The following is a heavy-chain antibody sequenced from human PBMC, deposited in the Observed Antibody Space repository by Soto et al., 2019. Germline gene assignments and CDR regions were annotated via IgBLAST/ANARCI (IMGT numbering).Heavy chain of an antibody. CDR3: ARDGVCVVVTGNWFDP. J-gene: IGHJ5*02. V-gene: IGHV4-4*07. D-gene: IGHD2-21*02. CDR1: GGSISSYY. Sequence: QVQLQESGPGLVKPSETLSLTCTVSGGSISSYYWSWILQPAGKGLEWFGRIYTSGSTNYNPSLKSRVTRSVDTSKNQFSPKLSSVSAAATAVYFCARDGVCVVVTGNWFDPWGQGTLVTVSS. CDR2: IYTSGST.